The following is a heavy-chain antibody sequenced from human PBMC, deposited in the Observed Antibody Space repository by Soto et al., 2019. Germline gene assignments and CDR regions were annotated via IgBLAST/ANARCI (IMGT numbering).Heavy chain of an antibody. CDR2: ISAHNGNT. CDR3: ARGRYGDY. J-gene: IGHJ4*02. Sequence: QVHLVQSGAEVKKPGASVKVSCKASGYTFTSYGITWVRQAPGQGLEGMGWISAHNGNTDYAQKLQGRVIVTRDTSTSTAYMELRSLRCDDTAVYYCARGRYGDYWGQGALVTVSS. CDR1: GYTFTSYG. V-gene: IGHV1-18*01. D-gene: IGHD1-1*01.